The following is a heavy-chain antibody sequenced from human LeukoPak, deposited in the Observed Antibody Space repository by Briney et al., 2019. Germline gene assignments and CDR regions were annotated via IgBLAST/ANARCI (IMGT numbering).Heavy chain of an antibody. CDR2: ITDDGGAT. V-gene: IGHV3-23*01. J-gene: IGHJ4*02. D-gene: IGHD2-21*02. CDR1: GFTFSTSA. CDR3: AKGRLLFSDY. Sequence: GGSLRLSCVASGFTFSTSAMNWVRQAPGKGPDWVSSITDDGGATYYSDSVKGRFTISRDNSKNTLYLQMHSLRAEDTAIYYCAKGRLLFSDYWGQGTLVTVSS.